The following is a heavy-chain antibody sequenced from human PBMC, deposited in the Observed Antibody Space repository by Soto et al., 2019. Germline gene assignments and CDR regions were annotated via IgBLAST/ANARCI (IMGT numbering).Heavy chain of an antibody. D-gene: IGHD3-3*02. V-gene: IGHV4-39*01. Sequence: SETLSLTCTVSGDSIISSDFHWGWVRQPPGKGLEWIGSIFYLGSSYYNPSLKSRVTMSVDTSKNQFSLRLRSVTAADTALYFCARHSLALRKNNWFDPWGQGIMVTVSS. CDR3: ARHSLALRKNNWFDP. J-gene: IGHJ5*02. CDR1: GDSIISSDFH. CDR2: IFYLGSS.